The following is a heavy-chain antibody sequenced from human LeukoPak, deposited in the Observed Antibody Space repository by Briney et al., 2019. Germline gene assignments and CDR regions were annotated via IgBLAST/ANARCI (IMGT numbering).Heavy chain of an antibody. CDR2: IYYSGST. CDR1: GGSISSSSYY. Sequence: SETLSLTCTVSGGSISSSSYYWGWIRQPPGKGLEWIGSIYYSGSTYYNPSLKNRVTISVDTSKNQFSLKLSSVTAADTAVYYCARQLGYCSSTSCYADKVDYWGQGTLVTVSS. V-gene: IGHV4-39*01. CDR3: ARQLGYCSSTSCYADKVDY. J-gene: IGHJ4*02. D-gene: IGHD2-2*01.